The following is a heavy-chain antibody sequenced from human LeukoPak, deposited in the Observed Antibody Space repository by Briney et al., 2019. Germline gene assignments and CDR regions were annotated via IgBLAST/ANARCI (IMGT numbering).Heavy chain of an antibody. CDR3: ARVRVDDVVGGYCSGKSCPAPLGY. J-gene: IGHJ4*02. V-gene: IGHV1-46*01. D-gene: IGHD2-15*01. Sequence: ASVKVSSKASGYTFTIYYMHGVRQAPGQGVERMGLINPSGGSTKYQQKFQGRVTMTTDTSTSTVYMYESSLRSEDTAVYYCARVRVDDVVGGYCSGKSCPAPLGYWGQGTLVTVSS. CDR2: INPSGGST. CDR1: GYTFTIYY.